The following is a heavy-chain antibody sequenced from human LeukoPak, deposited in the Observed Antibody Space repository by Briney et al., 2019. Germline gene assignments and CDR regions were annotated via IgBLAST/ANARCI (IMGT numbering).Heavy chain of an antibody. Sequence: PSETLSLTCTVSGGSISSYYRSWIRQPPGKGLEWIGCLFYSGNTNSNPSLKSRVTISADTSKNQFSLRLNFVTAADTAVYYCGRVRTGNTGSPEYFEDWGQGTLVTVSS. CDR3: GRVRTGNTGSPEYFED. D-gene: IGHD5-12*01. V-gene: IGHV4-59*01. J-gene: IGHJ1*01. CDR1: GGSISSYY. CDR2: LFYSGNT.